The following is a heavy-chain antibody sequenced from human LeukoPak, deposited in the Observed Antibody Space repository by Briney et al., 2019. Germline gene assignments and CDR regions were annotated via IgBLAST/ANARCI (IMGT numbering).Heavy chain of an antibody. Sequence: PSETLSLTCTVSGGSISDYYWTWLRQPPGKGLEWIGFIYYRGSTNYNSSLKSRVTMSVDASKSQFSLQLRSVTAADTAVYYCARSQWPPRFDYWGQGILVTVSS. CDR1: GGSISDYY. V-gene: IGHV4-59*01. D-gene: IGHD6-19*01. J-gene: IGHJ4*02. CDR3: ARSQWPPRFDY. CDR2: IYYRGST.